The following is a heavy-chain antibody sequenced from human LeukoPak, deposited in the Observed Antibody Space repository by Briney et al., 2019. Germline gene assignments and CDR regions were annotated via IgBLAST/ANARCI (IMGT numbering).Heavy chain of an antibody. V-gene: IGHV1-3*01. CDR1: GYTFTSYA. CDR2: INAGNGNT. Sequence: ASVKVSCKASGYTFTSYAMHWVRQAPGQRLEWMGWINAGNGNTKYSQKFQGRVTITRDTSASTAYMELSSLRSEDTAVYYCARVGGTYDSSGYYYDYWGQGTLVTVSS. J-gene: IGHJ4*02. CDR3: ARVGGTYDSSGYYYDY. D-gene: IGHD3-22*01.